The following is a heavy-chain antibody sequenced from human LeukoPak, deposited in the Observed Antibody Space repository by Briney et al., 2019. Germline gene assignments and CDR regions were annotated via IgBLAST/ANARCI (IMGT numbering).Heavy chain of an antibody. Sequence: SVKVSCKASGGTFSSYAISWVRQAPGQGLEWMGGIIPIFGTANYAQKFQGRVTITADKSTSTAYMELSSLRSEDTAVYYCARRYIAYCGGDCYPDAFDIWGQGTMVTVSS. CDR1: GGTFSSYA. V-gene: IGHV1-69*06. CDR3: ARRYIAYCGGDCYPDAFDI. D-gene: IGHD2-21*02. CDR2: IIPIFGTA. J-gene: IGHJ3*02.